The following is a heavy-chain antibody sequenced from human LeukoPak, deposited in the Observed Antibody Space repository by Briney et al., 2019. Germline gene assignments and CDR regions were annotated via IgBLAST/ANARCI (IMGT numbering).Heavy chain of an antibody. J-gene: IGHJ6*04. Sequence: PGGSLRLSCAASGFTFSSYAMHWVRQAPGKGLEWVAVISYDGSNKYYADSVKGRFTISRDNSKNTLYLQMNSLRAEDTAVYYCARRPLDVWGKGTTVTVSS. CDR3: ARRPLDV. CDR2: ISYDGSNK. V-gene: IGHV3-30*04. CDR1: GFTFSSYA.